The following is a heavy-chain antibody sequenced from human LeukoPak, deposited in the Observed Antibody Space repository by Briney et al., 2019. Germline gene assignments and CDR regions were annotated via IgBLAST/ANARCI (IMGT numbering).Heavy chain of an antibody. CDR2: IIPIFGTA. D-gene: IGHD2-15*01. J-gene: IGHJ2*01. Sequence: SVKVSCKASGGTFSSYAISWVRQAPGQGLEWMGGIIPIFGTANYAQKFQGRVTITADESTSTAYMELSSLRSEDTAVYYCARDRGGGRAADYWYFDLWGRGTLATVSS. CDR1: GGTFSSYA. CDR3: ARDRGGGRAADYWYFDL. V-gene: IGHV1-69*13.